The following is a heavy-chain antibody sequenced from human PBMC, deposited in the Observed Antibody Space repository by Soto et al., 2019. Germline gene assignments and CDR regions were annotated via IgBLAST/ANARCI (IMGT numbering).Heavy chain of an antibody. CDR2: ISNRGDT. V-gene: IGHV3-66*01. J-gene: IGHJ3*02. Sequence: EVQLVESGGGLVQPGGSLRLSCTASGFIVSDTYVNWVRQAPGKGLEWVSVISNRGDTHYADSVRGRFSLSRDISDNTLHLQMNNLRVEDTAVYYCAREPRYCRGGSCSSPGDAYDSWCQGTMVTVSS. CDR1: GFIVSDTY. CDR3: AREPRYCRGGSCSSPGDAYDS. D-gene: IGHD2-15*01.